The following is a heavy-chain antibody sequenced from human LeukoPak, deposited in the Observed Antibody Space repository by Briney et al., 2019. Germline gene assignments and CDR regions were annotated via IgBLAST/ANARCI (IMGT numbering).Heavy chain of an antibody. J-gene: IGHJ4*02. D-gene: IGHD3-22*01. CDR2: IDYSGGT. CDR3: ARGHYYDTSGDY. CDR1: GDSISSHY. V-gene: IGHV4-59*11. Sequence: SETLSLTCAVSGDSISSHYWSWIRQPPGKGLELIGYIDYSGGTNYNPSLKSRVTISVDTSKNQFSLNLSSVTAADTAVYYCARGHYYDTSGDYWGQGTLVTVSS.